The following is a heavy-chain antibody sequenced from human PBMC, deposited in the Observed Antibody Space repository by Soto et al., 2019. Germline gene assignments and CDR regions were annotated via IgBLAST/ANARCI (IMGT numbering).Heavy chain of an antibody. CDR2: ISDSGSST. CDR1: GFTFSSYA. V-gene: IGHV3-23*01. J-gene: IGHJ3*02. CDR3: AKNWYSTSSGAFDI. D-gene: IGHD6-6*01. Sequence: EALLLESGGGLVQPGGSLRLSCAASGFTFSSYAMKWVRQAPGKGLEWVSGISDSGSSTYYTDSVKGRFTISKDNSKNRLYLQMNSLRAEATAVYYCAKNWYSTSSGAFDIWGQGTMVTVSS.